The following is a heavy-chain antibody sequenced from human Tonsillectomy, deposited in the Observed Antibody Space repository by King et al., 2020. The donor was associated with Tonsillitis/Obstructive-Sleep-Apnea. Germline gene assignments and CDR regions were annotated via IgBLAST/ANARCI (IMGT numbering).Heavy chain of an antibody. CDR3: AKDRGALADTNLARGGAFDV. CDR2: ISSSGST. V-gene: IGHV3-23*04. CDR1: GFTFSSSD. J-gene: IGHJ3*01. Sequence: VQLVESAGGLVQPGGSLRLSCAVSGFTFSSSDMTWVRQAPGKGLEWVSVISSSGSTYYADAVKGRFTISRDNAKNTRFLQMNSLGAEDTAVYYCAKDRGALADTNLARGGAFDVWGQGTMVTVSS. D-gene: IGHD6-19*01.